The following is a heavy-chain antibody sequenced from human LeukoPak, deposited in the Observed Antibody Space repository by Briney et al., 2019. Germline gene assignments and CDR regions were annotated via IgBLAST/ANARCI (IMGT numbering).Heavy chain of an antibody. CDR3: ARGGSLGY. Sequence: GGSLRLSCAASGFTFSSYEMNWVRQAPGKGLEWVSKISSSGSAIYYADSVKGRFTISRDNAKSTLYLQMNSLRAEETAVYYCARGGSLGYWGQGTLVTVSS. V-gene: IGHV3-48*03. CDR1: GFTFSSYE. CDR2: ISSSGSAI. D-gene: IGHD6-19*01. J-gene: IGHJ4*02.